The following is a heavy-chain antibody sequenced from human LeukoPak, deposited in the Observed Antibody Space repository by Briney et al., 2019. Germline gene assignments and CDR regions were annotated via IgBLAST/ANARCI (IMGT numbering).Heavy chain of an antibody. D-gene: IGHD3-10*01. Sequence: SVTLSLTCAVYGGSFSGYYWSWIRQPPGKGLEWIGEINHSGSTNYNPSLKSRVTISVDTSKNQFSLKLSSVTAADTAVYYCARGGRYYGSGSYPRGGYYYGMDVWGQGTTVTVSS. CDR1: GGSFSGYY. CDR3: ARGGRYYGSGSYPRGGYYYGMDV. V-gene: IGHV4-34*01. CDR2: INHSGST. J-gene: IGHJ6*02.